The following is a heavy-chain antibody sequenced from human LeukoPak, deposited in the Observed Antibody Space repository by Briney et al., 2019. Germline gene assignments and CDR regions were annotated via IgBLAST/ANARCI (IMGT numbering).Heavy chain of an antibody. J-gene: IGHJ3*02. CDR2: INDGVGIT. CDR3: ARVIVGGVRSFDM. D-gene: IGHD1-26*01. Sequence: PGGSLRLSCAPSGFTFNNYWMHWVRQAPGNGLGWVSRINDGVGITNYADSVKGRFTISRANAKKTLYLQMNSLRDEDTAVYYCARVIVGGVRSFDMWGQGSLVTVSS. CDR1: GFTFNNYW. V-gene: IGHV3-74*01.